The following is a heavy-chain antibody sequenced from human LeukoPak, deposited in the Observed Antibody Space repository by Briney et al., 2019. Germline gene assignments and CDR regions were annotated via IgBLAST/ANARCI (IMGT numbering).Heavy chain of an antibody. CDR3: ARGRNAGRYYYDSSGYQKGHFDY. CDR1: GGSFSGYY. D-gene: IGHD3-22*01. J-gene: IGHJ4*02. CDR2: INHSGST. Sequence: SETLSLTCAVYGGSFSGYYWSWIRQPPGKGLEWIGEINHSGSTNYNPSLKSRVTISVDTSKNQFSLKLSSVTAADTAVYYCARGRNAGRYYYDSSGYQKGHFDYWGQGTLVIVSP. V-gene: IGHV4-34*01.